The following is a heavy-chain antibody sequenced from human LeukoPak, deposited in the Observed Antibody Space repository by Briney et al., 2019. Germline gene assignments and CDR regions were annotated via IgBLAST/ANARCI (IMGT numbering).Heavy chain of an antibody. V-gene: IGHV3-21*05. CDR2: ISSSSSYI. D-gene: IGHD1-26*01. CDR3: ARDPGRYSGSLKSFDY. J-gene: IGHJ4*02. Sequence: GGSLRLSCAASGFTFSSYEMNWVRQAPGKGLEWVSYISSSSSYIYYADSVKGRFTISRDNAKNSLYLQMNSLRAEDTAVYYCARDPGRYSGSLKSFDYWGQGTLVTVSS. CDR1: GFTFSSYE.